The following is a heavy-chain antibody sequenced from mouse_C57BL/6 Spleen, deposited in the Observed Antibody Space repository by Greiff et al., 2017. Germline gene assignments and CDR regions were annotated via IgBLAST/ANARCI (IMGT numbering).Heavy chain of an antibody. CDR3: ARDLGGCDFDY. V-gene: IGHV5-4*01. D-gene: IGHD3-3*01. CDR1: GFTFSSYA. Sequence: EVQLVESGAGLVKPGASLKLSCAASGFTFSSYAMSWVRQTPGKRLEWVATISAGGSYTYYPENVKGRFTISRDNAKNTLYLQMSHLKSEDTAMYYCARDLGGCDFDYWGQGTTLTVSS. J-gene: IGHJ2*01. CDR2: ISAGGSYT.